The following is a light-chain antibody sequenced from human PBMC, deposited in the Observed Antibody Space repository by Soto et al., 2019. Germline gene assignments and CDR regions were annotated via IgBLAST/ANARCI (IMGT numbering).Light chain of an antibody. CDR1: QDINRW. CDR2: NAD. CDR3: QQSRLYWA. Sequence: DIQMLQSPSTLSASVGDRVTITCRASQDINRWLAWYQQKPGKAPKILIYNADTLESGVPSRFSGGGYGTEFILSISSRQPDHFAPHYCQQSRLYWACGQGTNVDIK. V-gene: IGKV1-5*01. J-gene: IGKJ1*01.